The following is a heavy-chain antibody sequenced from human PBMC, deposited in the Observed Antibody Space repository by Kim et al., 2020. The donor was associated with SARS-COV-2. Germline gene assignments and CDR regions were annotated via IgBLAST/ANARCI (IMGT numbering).Heavy chain of an antibody. J-gene: IGHJ4*02. D-gene: IGHD6-19*01. V-gene: IGHV6-1*01. CDR3: TRAVAGTGHFDY. CDR2: N. Sequence: NEFAVSVKRRITINPDTSKNQFSLQLNSVPPGDTAVYYCTRAVAGTGHFDYWGQGTLVTVSS.